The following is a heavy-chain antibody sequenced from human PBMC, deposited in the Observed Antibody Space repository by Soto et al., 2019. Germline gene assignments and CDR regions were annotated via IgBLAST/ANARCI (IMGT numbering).Heavy chain of an antibody. CDR3: ARPSSGGFDY. J-gene: IGHJ4*02. Sequence: SETLSLTCPVSGGSISSSSYYWGWIRQPPGKGLERIGSIYYSGSTYYNPSLKSRVTISVDTSKNQFSLKLSSVTAADTAVYYCARPSSGGFDYWGQGTLVTVSS. CDR2: IYYSGST. CDR1: GGSISSSSYY. D-gene: IGHD1-26*01. V-gene: IGHV4-39*01.